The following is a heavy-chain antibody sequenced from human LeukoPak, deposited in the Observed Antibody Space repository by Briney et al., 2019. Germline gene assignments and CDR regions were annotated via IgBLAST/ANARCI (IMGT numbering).Heavy chain of an antibody. Sequence: ETLSLTCTVSGGSISSYYMSWVRQAPGKGLEWVSTIYSGGSTYYADSVKGRFTVSRDNSRNTLYLQMNTLRAEDTAVYYCARGRSGYDSRYFDPWGQGTLVTVSS. CDR1: GGSISSYY. CDR2: IYSGGST. CDR3: ARGRSGYDSRYFDP. J-gene: IGHJ5*02. V-gene: IGHV3-53*01. D-gene: IGHD5-12*01.